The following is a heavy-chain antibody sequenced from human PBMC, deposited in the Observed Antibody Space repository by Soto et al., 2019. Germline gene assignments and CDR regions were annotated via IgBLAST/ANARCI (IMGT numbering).Heavy chain of an antibody. CDR3: AKDAARTSGWYYFDY. Sequence: GSLRLSCAASGFSFSTYAMGWVRQAPGKGLEWVSVMSNTGGNRYYADSVKGRFTISRDNSKNTLFLQMSSLRAEDTAVYYCAKDAARTSGWYYFDYWGQGSLVTSPQ. D-gene: IGHD6-19*01. CDR1: GFSFSTYA. V-gene: IGHV3-23*01. CDR2: MSNTGGNR. J-gene: IGHJ4*02.